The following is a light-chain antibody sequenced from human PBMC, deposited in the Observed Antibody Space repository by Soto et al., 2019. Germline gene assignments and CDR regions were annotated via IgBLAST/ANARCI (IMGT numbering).Light chain of an antibody. Sequence: QSVLAQPSSVSGSPGQSITISCTGTSTDVGGYNYVSWYRHHSGKAPKLLIYEVTNRPSGISDRFSGSKSVNTASLTISGLQAEDESDYYCGSYSSTDTPFVFGTGTKLTVL. CDR2: EVT. CDR3: GSYSSTDTPFV. J-gene: IGLJ1*01. V-gene: IGLV2-14*01. CDR1: STDVGGYNY.